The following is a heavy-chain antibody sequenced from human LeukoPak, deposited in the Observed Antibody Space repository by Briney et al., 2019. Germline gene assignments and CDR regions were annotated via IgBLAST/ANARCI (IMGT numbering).Heavy chain of an antibody. CDR3: AKRVAAAGYYFDY. Sequence: GGSLRLSCSASGFTFSSYVLSWVRQAPGKGLEWVSAISGTGDSIYYADSVKGRFTISRDNSKSTVYLQMNSLRAEDTALYYCAKRVAAAGYYFDYWGQGTLVTVSS. CDR1: GFTFSSYV. J-gene: IGHJ4*02. D-gene: IGHD6-25*01. V-gene: IGHV3-23*01. CDR2: ISGTGDSI.